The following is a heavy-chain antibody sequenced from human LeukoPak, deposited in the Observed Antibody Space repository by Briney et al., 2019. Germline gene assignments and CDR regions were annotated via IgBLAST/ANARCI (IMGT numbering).Heavy chain of an antibody. D-gene: IGHD2-8*01. Sequence: GASAKVSCKASGYTFTGYYMHWVRQAPGQGLEWMGRINPNSGGTNYAQKFQGRVTMTRDTSISTAYMELSRLRSDDTAVYYCARDGDIVLMVYGNWFDPWGQGTLVTVSS. CDR1: GYTFTGYY. CDR2: INPNSGGT. V-gene: IGHV1-2*06. J-gene: IGHJ5*02. CDR3: ARDGDIVLMVYGNWFDP.